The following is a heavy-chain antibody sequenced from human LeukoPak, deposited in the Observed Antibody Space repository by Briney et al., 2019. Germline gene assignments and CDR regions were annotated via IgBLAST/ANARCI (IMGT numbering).Heavy chain of an antibody. V-gene: IGHV1-46*01. CDR2: IDTYGRST. CDR3: ARFGYSYGAVY. CDR1: GYTFTRFH. D-gene: IGHD5-18*01. Sequence: TSVKVSCEASGYTFTRFHMYWVRQAPGRGLEWMGVIDTYGRSTTHEQNFQGRLTVTRDTSTSTVYMELSNLRPEDTAMYYCARFGYSYGAVYWGQGTLVTVSS. J-gene: IGHJ4*02.